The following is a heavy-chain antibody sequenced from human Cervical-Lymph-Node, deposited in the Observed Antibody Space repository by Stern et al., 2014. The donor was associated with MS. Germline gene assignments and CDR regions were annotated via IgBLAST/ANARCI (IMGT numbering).Heavy chain of an antibody. D-gene: IGHD3-10*01. CDR2: INPNSGVT. V-gene: IGHV1-2*02. CDR3: ARSYGSGTFYGMDV. J-gene: IGHJ6*02. Sequence: VQLEESGAEVKKPGASVKVSCKTSGYTFTDYYIHWVRRAPGQGLEWMGWINPNSGVTKYAQKFQERVTMTRDTSISTTYMELSSLRSDDTAVYFCARSYGSGTFYGMDVWGQGTTVIVSS. CDR1: GYTFTDYY.